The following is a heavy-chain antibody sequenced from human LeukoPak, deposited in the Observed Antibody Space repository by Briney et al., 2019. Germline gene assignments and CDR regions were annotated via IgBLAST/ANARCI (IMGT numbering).Heavy chain of an antibody. CDR3: ARAKRNGFDI. CDR2: ISYDGSIN. CDR1: GFTFSSYA. V-gene: IGHV3-30*04. Sequence: GGSLRLSCAASGFTFSSYAMHWVRQAPGKGLEWVALISYDGSINDYADSVKGRFTISRDNAKNSLYLQMNSLRAEDTAVYYCARAKRNGFDIWGQGTMVTVSS. J-gene: IGHJ3*02.